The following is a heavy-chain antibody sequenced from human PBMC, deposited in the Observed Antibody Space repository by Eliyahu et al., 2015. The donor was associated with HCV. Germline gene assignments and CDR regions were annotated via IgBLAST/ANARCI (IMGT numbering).Heavy chain of an antibody. V-gene: IGHV3-7*03. Sequence: EVQLVESGGGLVQPGGSLRLSCAVSGFTFSNYWMTWVRQAPGKGLEWVANIKPDGRWEYYVDSVKGRFTISRDNTKNLLHLQMNSLRVEDTAVYYCARDMVIMAYWGQGTLVTVSS. CDR1: GFTFSNYW. CDR3: ARDMVIMAY. CDR2: IKPDGRWE. J-gene: IGHJ4*02. D-gene: IGHD4/OR15-4a*01.